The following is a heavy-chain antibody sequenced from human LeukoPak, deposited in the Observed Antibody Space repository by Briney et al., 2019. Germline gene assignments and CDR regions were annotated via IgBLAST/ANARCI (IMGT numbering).Heavy chain of an antibody. D-gene: IGHD3-10*01. V-gene: IGHV3-9*01. CDR3: AKEYGSGSYYPFYFDY. J-gene: IGHJ4*02. CDR1: GFTVSGNY. Sequence: GGSLRLSCAASGFTVSGNYVIWVRQAPGKGLEWVSGISWNSGSIGYADSVKGRFTISRDNAKNSLYLQMNSLRAEDTALYYCAKEYGSGSYYPFYFDYWGQGTLVTVSS. CDR2: ISWNSGSI.